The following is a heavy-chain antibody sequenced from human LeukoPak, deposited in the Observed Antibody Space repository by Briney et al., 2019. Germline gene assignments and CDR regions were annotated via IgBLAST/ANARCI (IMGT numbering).Heavy chain of an antibody. V-gene: IGHV3-23*01. D-gene: IGHD3-10*01. CDR1: GFTFSNYA. J-gene: IGHJ6*03. Sequence: GGSLRLSCEASGFTFSNYAMGWVRQAPGKGLEWVSATSGSGDGTYYAGSVKGRFTISRDNSKNTLYLQMSSLRAEDTALYYCAKFRGLLLGNYYMDVWAKGTTVTASS. CDR2: TSGSGDGT. CDR3: AKFRGLLLGNYYMDV.